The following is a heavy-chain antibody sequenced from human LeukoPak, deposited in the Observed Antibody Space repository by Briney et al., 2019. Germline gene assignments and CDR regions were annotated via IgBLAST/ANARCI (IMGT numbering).Heavy chain of an antibody. CDR2: IRSKANNYAT. D-gene: IGHD1-1*01. J-gene: IGHJ5*02. Sequence: GGSLKLSCAASGFSFSGSALHWVRQAPGKGLEWVGRIRSKANNYATAYAASVKGRFTISRGDSKNTAYLQMNSLKTEDTAVYYCTRPSSTTGTTFWFDPWGQGTLVTVSS. V-gene: IGHV3-73*01. CDR3: TRPSSTTGTTFWFDP. CDR1: GFSFSGSA.